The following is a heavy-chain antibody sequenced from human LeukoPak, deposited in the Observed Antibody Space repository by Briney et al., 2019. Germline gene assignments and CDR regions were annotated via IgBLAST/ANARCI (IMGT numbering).Heavy chain of an antibody. J-gene: IGHJ4*02. Sequence: PGGSLRLSCAASGFTVSSNYMSWVRQAPGKGLEWVSVIYSGGSTYYADSVKGRFTISRDNSKNTLYLQMNSLRAEDTAVYYCARVTRDGYNTWYFDYWGQGTLVTVSS. CDR1: GFTVSSNY. CDR3: ARVTRDGYNTWYFDY. D-gene: IGHD5-24*01. V-gene: IGHV3-53*01. CDR2: IYSGGST.